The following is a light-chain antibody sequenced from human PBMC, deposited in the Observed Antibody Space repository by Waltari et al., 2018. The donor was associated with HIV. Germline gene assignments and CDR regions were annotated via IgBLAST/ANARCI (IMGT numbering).Light chain of an antibody. CDR3: QQYHTDPS. V-gene: IGKV1-5*03. Sequence: DIHMTQSPSTLSAFVGDRVFITCRASKPISNWLAWYQQKTGKAPKLLIHRASILESGVSSRFSGSGSGTEFTLIIDTLQVDDFATYYCQQYHTDPSFGQGTRLEFK. J-gene: IGKJ5*01. CDR1: KPISNW. CDR2: RAS.